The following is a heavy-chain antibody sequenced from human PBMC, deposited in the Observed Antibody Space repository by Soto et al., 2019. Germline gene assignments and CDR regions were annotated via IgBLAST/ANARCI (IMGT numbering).Heavy chain of an antibody. Sequence: QVQLVESGGGVVQPGRSLRLPCAASGFTFSSYGMHWVRQAPGKGLEWVAVISYDGSNKYYADSVKGRFTISRDNSKNTLYLQMNSLRAEDTAVYSCAKDPVPGPIVSDYYYGMDVWGQGTTVTVSS. D-gene: IGHD2-2*01. CDR1: GFTFSSYG. V-gene: IGHV3-30*18. CDR2: ISYDGSNK. J-gene: IGHJ6*02. CDR3: AKDPVPGPIVSDYYYGMDV.